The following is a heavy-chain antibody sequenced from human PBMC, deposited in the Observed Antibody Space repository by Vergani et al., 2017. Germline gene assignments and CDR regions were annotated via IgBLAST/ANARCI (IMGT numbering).Heavy chain of an antibody. V-gene: IGHV3-23*04. CDR1: GFTFTNFA. D-gene: IGHD3-22*01. CDR2: ISGSGGIT. CDR3: SKDNVPGYYDSSGYFDY. Sequence: EVHLVESGGNLVQPGGSLRLSCAASGFTFTNFAMTWVRQAPGEGLEWVSGISGSGGITYYADSVKGRFTISKDNSKNTMFLQINNLRAEDTAVYYCSKDNVPGYYDSSGYFDYWGQGTLVTVSS. J-gene: IGHJ4*02.